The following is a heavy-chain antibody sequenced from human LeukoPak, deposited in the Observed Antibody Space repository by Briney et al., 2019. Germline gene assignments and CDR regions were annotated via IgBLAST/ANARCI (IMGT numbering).Heavy chain of an antibody. J-gene: IGHJ6*02. CDR1: GFTFSSYT. CDR2: ISWNGGSI. D-gene: IGHD4-17*01. Sequence: GESLRLSCTASGFTFSSYTMIWVRQAPGKGLEWVSGISWNGGSIGYADSVKGRFTISRDNSKNSLYLQMNSLRAEDTALYYCAKALLPGDYDIAGGDGMDVWGQGTTVTVSS. V-gene: IGHV3-9*01. CDR3: AKALLPGDYDIAGGDGMDV.